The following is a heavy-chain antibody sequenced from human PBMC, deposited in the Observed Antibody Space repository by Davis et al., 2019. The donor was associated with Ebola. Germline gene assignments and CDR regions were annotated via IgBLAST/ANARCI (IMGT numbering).Heavy chain of an antibody. D-gene: IGHD5-18*01. CDR2: IYYSGST. CDR3: ARHASGRGYSYGSDAFDI. CDR1: GDSISSDY. V-gene: IGHV4-59*08. Sequence: SETLSLTCTVSGDSISSDYWSWIRQPPGKGLEWIGYIYYSGSTNYNPSLKSRVTISVDTSKNQFSLKLSSVTAADTAVYYCARHASGRGYSYGSDAFDIWGQGTMVTVSS. J-gene: IGHJ3*02.